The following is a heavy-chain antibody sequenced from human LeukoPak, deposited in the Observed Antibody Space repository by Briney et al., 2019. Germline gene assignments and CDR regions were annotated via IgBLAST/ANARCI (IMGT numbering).Heavy chain of an antibody. D-gene: IGHD4-23*01. CDR2: INHSGST. Sequence: PSETLSLTCAVYGGSFSGYYWSWIRQPPGKGLEWIGEINHSGSTNYNPSLKSRVTISVDTSKNQFSLKLSSVTAADTAVYYCARDQTTVASRYFDYWGQGTLVTVSS. CDR3: ARDQTTVASRYFDY. CDR1: GGSFSGYY. J-gene: IGHJ4*02. V-gene: IGHV4-34*01.